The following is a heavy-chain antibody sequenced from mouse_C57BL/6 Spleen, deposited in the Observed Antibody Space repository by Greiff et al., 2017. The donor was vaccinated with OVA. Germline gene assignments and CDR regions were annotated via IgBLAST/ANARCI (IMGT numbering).Heavy chain of an antibody. V-gene: IGHV1-64*01. D-gene: IGHD1-1*01. J-gene: IGHJ3*01. CDR1: GYTFTSYW. CDR2: IHPNSGST. Sequence: QVQLQQPGAELVKPGASVKLSCKASGYTFTSYWMHWVKQRPGQGLEWIGMIHPNSGSTNYNEKFKSKATLTVDKSSSTAYMRLSSLTSEDSAVYYCARWDYYGSTSWFAYWGQGTLVTVSA. CDR3: ARWDYYGSTSWFAY.